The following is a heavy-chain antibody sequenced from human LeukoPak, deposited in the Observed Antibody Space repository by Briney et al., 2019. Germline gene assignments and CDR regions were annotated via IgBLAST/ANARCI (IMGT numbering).Heavy chain of an antibody. CDR3: ARTSQWYSSSWYGDRIYYYYMDV. CDR1: GGSISSYY. J-gene: IGHJ6*03. Sequence: SETLSLTCTVSGGSISSYYWSWIRQPPGKGLEWIGYIYYSGSTNYNPSLKSRVTISVDTSKNQFSLKLSSVTAADTAVYYCARTSQWYSSSWYGDRIYYYYMDVWGKGTTVTVSS. V-gene: IGHV4-59*12. D-gene: IGHD6-13*01. CDR2: IYYSGST.